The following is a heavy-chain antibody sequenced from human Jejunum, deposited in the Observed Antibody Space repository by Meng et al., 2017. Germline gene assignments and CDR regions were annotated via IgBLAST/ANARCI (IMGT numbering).Heavy chain of an antibody. D-gene: IGHD3-22*01. CDR1: GYTFTNYG. J-gene: IGHJ4*02. Sequence: ASVKVSCKASGYTFTNYGINWVRQAPGQGLEWMGCISAYNGNTNYAQKFQGRVTMTTDTPTTTAYMELRSLRSDDTAVYYCARDPAGDYYGALDYWGQGTLVTVSS. V-gene: IGHV1-18*01. CDR3: ARDPAGDYYGALDY. CDR2: ISAYNGNT.